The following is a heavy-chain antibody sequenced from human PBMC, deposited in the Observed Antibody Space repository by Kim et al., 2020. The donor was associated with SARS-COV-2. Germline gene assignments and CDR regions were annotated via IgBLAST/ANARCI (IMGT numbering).Heavy chain of an antibody. CDR2: ISYDGSNK. D-gene: IGHD3-10*01. Sequence: GGSLRLSCAASGFTFSSYAMHWVRQAPGKGLEWVAVISYDGSNKYYADSVKGRFTISRDNSKNTLYLQMNSLRAEDTAVYYCARWGGYGSGSYCYFDYWG. CDR3: ARWGGYGSGSYCYFDY. CDR1: GFTFSSYA. J-gene: IGHJ4*03. V-gene: IGHV3-30*04.